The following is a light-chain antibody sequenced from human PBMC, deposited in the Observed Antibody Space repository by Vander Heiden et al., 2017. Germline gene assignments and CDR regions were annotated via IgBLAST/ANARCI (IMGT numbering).Light chain of an antibody. CDR1: SSDVGGYNY. CDR3: SSYTSSSTLYV. V-gene: IGLV2-14*01. Sequence: YGSGSAGFPITISCTGTSSDVGGYNYVSWYQQHPGKAPKLMIYEVSNRPSGVSNRFSGSKSGNTASLTISGLQAEDEADYYCSSYTSSSTLYVFGTGTKVTVL. J-gene: IGLJ1*01. CDR2: EVS.